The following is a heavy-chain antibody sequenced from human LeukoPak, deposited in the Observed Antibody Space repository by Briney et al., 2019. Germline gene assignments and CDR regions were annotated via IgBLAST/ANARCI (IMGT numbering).Heavy chain of an antibody. Sequence: GGSLRLSCAASGFTFSDYYMSWIRQAPGKGLEWVSYISSSGNTIYYADSVKGRFTISRDNSKNTLYLQMNSLRAEDTAVYYCAKDGRHYYGSGSQFDYWGQGTLVTVSS. D-gene: IGHD3-10*01. J-gene: IGHJ4*02. V-gene: IGHV3-11*01. CDR3: AKDGRHYYGSGSQFDY. CDR2: ISSSGNTI. CDR1: GFTFSDYY.